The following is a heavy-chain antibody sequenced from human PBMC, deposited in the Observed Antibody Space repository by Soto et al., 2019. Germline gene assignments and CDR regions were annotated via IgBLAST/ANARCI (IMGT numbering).Heavy chain of an antibody. J-gene: IGHJ4*02. CDR1: GYTFTSYD. Sequence: ASVKVSCKASGYTFTSYDINWVRQATGQGLEWMGGIIPISGTANYAQKFQGRVTITADESTSTANMELSSLRSEDTAVYYCARAGLFYDSSGYLPFWGQGTLVTVSS. CDR3: ARAGLFYDSSGYLPF. D-gene: IGHD3-22*01. V-gene: IGHV1-69*13. CDR2: IIPISGTA.